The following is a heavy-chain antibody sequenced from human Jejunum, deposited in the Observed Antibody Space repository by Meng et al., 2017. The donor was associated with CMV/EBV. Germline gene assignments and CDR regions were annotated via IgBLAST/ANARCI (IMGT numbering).Heavy chain of an antibody. CDR2: IIPLLAQA. J-gene: IGHJ4*02. CDR1: GGSFSRSA. Sequence: SGGSFSRSAISWVRQAPGQGPEWIGRIIPLLAQAHHAQEFQDRVRITVDKSTGTVYMELSSLGSEDTAVYYCATPGPYSTGWSYFGYWGQGSLVTVSS. CDR3: ATPGPYSTGWSYFGY. D-gene: IGHD6-19*01. V-gene: IGHV1-69*04.